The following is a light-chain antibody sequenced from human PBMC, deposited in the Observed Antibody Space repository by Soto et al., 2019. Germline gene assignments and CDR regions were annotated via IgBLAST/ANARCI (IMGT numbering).Light chain of an antibody. Sequence: DVVMNQSPLSLPVTLGQPASISCRSSQSLVDSDGNTYLNWFQQRPGQSPRRLIYKVSNRDSGVPVRFSGSGSGTDFTMKISRVEAEDVGIYYCMQGTLWPYTFGQGTKLEIK. CDR1: QSLVDSDGNTY. CDR3: MQGTLWPYT. V-gene: IGKV2-30*01. J-gene: IGKJ2*01. CDR2: KVS.